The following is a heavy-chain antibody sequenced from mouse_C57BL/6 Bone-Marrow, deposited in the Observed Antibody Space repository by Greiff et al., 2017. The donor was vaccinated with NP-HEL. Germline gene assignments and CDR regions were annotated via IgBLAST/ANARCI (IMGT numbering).Heavy chain of an antibody. CDR2: IDPENGDT. J-gene: IGHJ2*01. CDR3: TTYYYGSKGDY. D-gene: IGHD1-1*01. V-gene: IGHV14-4*01. CDR1: GFNIKDDY. Sequence: EVQLQQSGAELARPGASVKLSCTASGFNIKDDYMHWVKQRPEQGLEWIGLIDPENGDTEYASKFQGKATITADTSSNTAYLQLSSLTSEDTAVYYCTTYYYGSKGDYWGQGTTLTVSS.